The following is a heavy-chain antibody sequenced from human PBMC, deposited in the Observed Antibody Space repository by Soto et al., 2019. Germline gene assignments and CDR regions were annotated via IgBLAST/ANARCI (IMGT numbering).Heavy chain of an antibody. CDR3: ARGLNNDYGDYDTLFFDY. V-gene: IGHV1-18*01. J-gene: IGHJ4*02. CDR2: ISAYNGNT. D-gene: IGHD4-17*01. Sequence: ASVKVSCKASGYTFTSYGISWVRQAPGQGLEWMGWISAYNGNTNYAQKLQGRVTMTTDTSTSTAYMELRSLRSDDTAVYYCARGLNNDYGDYDTLFFDYWGQGTLVTVSS. CDR1: GYTFTSYG.